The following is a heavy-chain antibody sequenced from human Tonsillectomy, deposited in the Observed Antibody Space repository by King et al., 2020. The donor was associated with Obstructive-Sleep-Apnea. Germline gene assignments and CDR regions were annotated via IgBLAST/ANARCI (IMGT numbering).Heavy chain of an antibody. CDR1: GFTFSNYW. CDR3: ASGSGHSY. D-gene: IGHD5-12*01. CDR2: INQDGTDK. V-gene: IGHV3-7*01. J-gene: IGHJ4*02. Sequence: VQLVESGGGLVQPGGSLRLSCAASGFTFSNYWMTWVRQAPGKGLEWVANINQDGTDKYYVDSVKGRFTISRDNAKNSLYLQMNSLRAEDTALYYCASGSGHSYWGQGTLVTVSS.